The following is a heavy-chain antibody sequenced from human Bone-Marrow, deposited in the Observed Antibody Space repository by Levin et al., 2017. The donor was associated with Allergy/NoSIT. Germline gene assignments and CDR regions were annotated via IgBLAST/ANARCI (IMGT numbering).Heavy chain of an antibody. CDR3: SRDSRFPTDRFDS. CDR2: ITESGHTT. V-gene: IGHV3-23*01. D-gene: IGHD3-22*01. J-gene: IGHJ4*02. Sequence: GGSLRLSCAASGFTFSTYAMSWVRQAPGKGLEWVSAITESGHTTYYVDSVKGRFTISRDNSKNTLCLQMNSLRAEDTAVYYSSRDSRFPTDRFDSWGQGTLVTVFS. CDR1: GFTFSTYA.